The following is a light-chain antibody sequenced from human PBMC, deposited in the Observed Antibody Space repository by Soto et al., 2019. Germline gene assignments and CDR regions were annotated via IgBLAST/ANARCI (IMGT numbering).Light chain of an antibody. J-gene: IGKJ3*01. CDR3: QQTSSAPFT. V-gene: IGKV1-39*01. CDR1: QNINTY. Sequence: DIQMTQSPYSLSAAVGGRVTIACRASQNINTYLNWYQQKPGKAPKLLIFDAASLQSGVPSRFSGGGSRTDFTLTITSLQPEDFATYYCQQTSSAPFTFGPGTKVDIK. CDR2: DAA.